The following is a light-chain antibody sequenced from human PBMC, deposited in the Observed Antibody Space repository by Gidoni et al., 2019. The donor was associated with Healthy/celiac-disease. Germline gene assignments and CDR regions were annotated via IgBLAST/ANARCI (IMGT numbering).Light chain of an antibody. Sequence: DIVMTQSPDSLAVSLGERATINCKSSKSVLYSSNNKNYLAWYQQKPGQPPKLLIYWASTRESGVPDRFSGSGSGTDFTLTIGSLQAEDVAVYYCQQYYSTPYTFGQGTKLEIK. CDR2: WAS. V-gene: IGKV4-1*01. CDR1: KSVLYSSNNKNY. CDR3: QQYYSTPYT. J-gene: IGKJ2*01.